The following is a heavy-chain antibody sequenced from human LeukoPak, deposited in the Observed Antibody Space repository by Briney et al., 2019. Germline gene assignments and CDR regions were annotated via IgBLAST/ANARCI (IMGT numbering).Heavy chain of an antibody. D-gene: IGHD1-1*01. CDR3: AKGLETESRLDS. CDR1: GFTFSSYA. V-gene: IGHV3-30*04. CDR2: ISYDGSNK. Sequence: GGSLRLSCAASGFTFSSYAMHWVRQAPGKGLEWVAVISYDGSNKYYADSVKGRFTISRDNSKNTLYLQMNSLRAEDTALYYCAKGLETESRLDSWGQGTLVTVS. J-gene: IGHJ4*02.